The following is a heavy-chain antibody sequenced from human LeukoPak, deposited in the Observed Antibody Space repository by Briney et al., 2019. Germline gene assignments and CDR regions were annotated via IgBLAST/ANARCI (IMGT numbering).Heavy chain of an antibody. CDR1: GSTFSSYS. Sequence: GGSLRLSCAASGSTFSSYSMNWVRQAPGKGLEWVSYISSSSSTIYYSDSVKGLFIISRNNAKNSMYLQINSLRAEDTAVYYCERYPRYCSSTSCYVYYYYYYYMDVWGKGTTVTVSS. D-gene: IGHD2-2*01. CDR3: ERYPRYCSSTSCYVYYYYYYYMDV. J-gene: IGHJ6*03. CDR2: ISSSSSTI. V-gene: IGHV3-48*04.